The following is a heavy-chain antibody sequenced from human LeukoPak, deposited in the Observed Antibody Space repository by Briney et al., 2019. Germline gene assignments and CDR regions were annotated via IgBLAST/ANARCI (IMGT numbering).Heavy chain of an antibody. CDR1: GYSISSGYY. CDR2: IYDSGST. CDR3: ARGDGALDY. V-gene: IGHV4-38-2*02. J-gene: IGHJ4*02. Sequence: PSETLSLTCTVSGYSISSGYYWGWIRQPPGKGLEWIGNIYDSGSTYYNPSLKSRVTISLDTSKSQFSLKLSSVTAADTAVYYCARGDGALDYWGQGTLVTVSS. D-gene: IGHD5-24*01.